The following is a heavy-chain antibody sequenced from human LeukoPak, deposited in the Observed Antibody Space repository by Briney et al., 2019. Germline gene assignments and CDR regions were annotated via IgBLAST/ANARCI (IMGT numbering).Heavy chain of an antibody. CDR2: IKTKTDGGTT. D-gene: IGHD3-10*01. Sequence: GGSLRLSCTASGFTFSNAWMSWVRQAPGKGLEWVGRIKTKTDGGTTDYAAPVKGRFTISRDDSKNMLYLQMNSLKTEDTAVYYCTTALPVLFWFGEDNRLDYWGQGILVTVSS. J-gene: IGHJ4*02. V-gene: IGHV3-15*01. CDR3: TTALPVLFWFGEDNRLDY. CDR1: GFTFSNAW.